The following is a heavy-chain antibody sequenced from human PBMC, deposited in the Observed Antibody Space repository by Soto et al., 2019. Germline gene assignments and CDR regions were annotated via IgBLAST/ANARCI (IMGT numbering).Heavy chain of an antibody. J-gene: IGHJ6*02. D-gene: IGHD3-10*01. CDR3: AKPVQVGPNYHYGMDV. CDR2: ISDSGGST. Sequence: EVQLLESGGGLVQPGGSLRLSCAASGFTFSSYAMTWVRQAPGKGLEWVSAISDSGGSTYYADSVKGRFTISRDNSKSTLYLQMNSLRAEDMAIYYCAKPVQVGPNYHYGMDVWGQGTTVTVSS. V-gene: IGHV3-23*01. CDR1: GFTFSSYA.